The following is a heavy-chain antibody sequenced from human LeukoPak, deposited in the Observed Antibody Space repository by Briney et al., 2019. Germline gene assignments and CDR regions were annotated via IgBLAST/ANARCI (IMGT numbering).Heavy chain of an antibody. V-gene: IGHV3-30*02. CDR2: IRYDGSNK. CDR1: GFTFSSYG. Sequence: GGSLRLSCAASGFTFSSYGMHWVRQAPGKGLEWVAFIRYDGSNKYCADSVKGRFTISRDNSKNTLYLQMNSLRAEDTAVYYCAKVDYYYDSSGYFFDYWGQGTLVTVSS. J-gene: IGHJ4*02. CDR3: AKVDYYYDSSGYFFDY. D-gene: IGHD3-22*01.